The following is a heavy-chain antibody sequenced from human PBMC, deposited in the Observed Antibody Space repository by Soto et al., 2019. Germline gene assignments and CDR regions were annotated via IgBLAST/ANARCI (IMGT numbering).Heavy chain of an antibody. CDR3: AKDPASDTSMLTNWFDP. D-gene: IGHD5-18*01. V-gene: IGHV3-30*18. J-gene: IGHJ5*02. CDR2: MSSDESNK. Sequence: GGSLRLSCAASGFTFSSHGMHLVRQAPGKGLEWVAVMSSDESNKFYADSVRGRFTISRDISKKTLYLQMNSLRAEDTAVYYCAKDPASDTSMLTNWFDPWGQGTLVTVSS. CDR1: GFTFSSHG.